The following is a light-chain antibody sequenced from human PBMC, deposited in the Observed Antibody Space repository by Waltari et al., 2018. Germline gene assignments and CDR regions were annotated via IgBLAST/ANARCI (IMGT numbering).Light chain of an antibody. J-gene: IGLJ3*02. CDR2: VNSDGSH. CDR3: QTGGHGTWV. CDR1: SGHSSNI. Sequence: QLVLTQSPSASASLGASVKLTCTLSSGHSSNIIAWHQQQPEKGPRYLMKVNSDGSHSKGDEIPDRFSGSNSGAARYLTISSLQSEDEADYYCQTGGHGTWVFGGGTKLTVL. V-gene: IGLV4-69*01.